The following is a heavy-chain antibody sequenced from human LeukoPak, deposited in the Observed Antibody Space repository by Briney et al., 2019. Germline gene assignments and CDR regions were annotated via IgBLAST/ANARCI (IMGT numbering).Heavy chain of an antibody. D-gene: IGHD3-9*01. CDR1: GGSFSGYY. J-gene: IGHJ4*02. V-gene: IGHV4-34*01. CDR2: INHSGST. CDR3: ARLRYFDWLLYPIDY. Sequence: SETLSPTCAVYGGSFSGYYWSWIRQPPGKGLEWIGEINHSGSTNYNPSLKSRVTISVDTSKNQFSLKLSSVTAADTAVYYCARLRYFDWLLYPIDYWGQGTLVTVSS.